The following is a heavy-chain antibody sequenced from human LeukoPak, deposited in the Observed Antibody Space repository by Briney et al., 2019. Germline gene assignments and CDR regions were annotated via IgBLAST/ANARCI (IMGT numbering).Heavy chain of an antibody. CDR1: GFTFSIYG. J-gene: IGHJ4*02. V-gene: IGHV3-30*02. CDR3: AKIPVDTAMANVDY. CDR2: IRYDGSNK. Sequence: GGSLRLSCAASGFTFSIYGMHWVRQAPGKGLEWVAFIRYDGSNKYYADSVKDRFTISRDNSKNTLYLQMNSLRAEDTAVYYCAKIPVDTAMANVDYWGQGTLVTVSS. D-gene: IGHD5-18*01.